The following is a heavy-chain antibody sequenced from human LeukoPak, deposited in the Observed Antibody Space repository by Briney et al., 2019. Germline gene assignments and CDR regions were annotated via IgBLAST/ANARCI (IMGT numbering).Heavy chain of an antibody. CDR2: MYSRGDT. V-gene: IGHV3-53*01. CDR3: ARDAPQVPAAGVLAS. D-gene: IGHD6-13*01. J-gene: IGHJ5*02. Sequence: PGGSLRLSCAASGFTVSDNYMSWVRQAPGKGLEWVSVMYSRGDTYYANSVKGRFTFSRDISKNTLYLQMNGLRTEDTAMYYCARDAPQVPAAGVLASWGQGTLVIVSS. CDR1: GFTVSDNY.